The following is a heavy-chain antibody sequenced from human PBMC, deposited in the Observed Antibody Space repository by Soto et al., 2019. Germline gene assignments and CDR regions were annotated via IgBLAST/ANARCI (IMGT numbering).Heavy chain of an antibody. CDR2: ISAYNGNT. CDR1: GYTFTSYG. D-gene: IGHD4-17*01. V-gene: IGHV1-18*04. Sequence: AAVKVSCKASGYTFTSYGISWVRQPPGQGLEWMGWISAYNGNTNYAQKLQGRVTMTTDTSTSTAYMELRSLRSDDTAVYYCASFLYGDPYYFDYWGQGTLVTVSS. J-gene: IGHJ4*02. CDR3: ASFLYGDPYYFDY.